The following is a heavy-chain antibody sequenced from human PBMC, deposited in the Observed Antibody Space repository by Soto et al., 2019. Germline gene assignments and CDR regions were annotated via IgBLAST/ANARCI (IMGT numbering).Heavy chain of an antibody. D-gene: IGHD6-13*01. Sequence: GASVKVSCKASGGTFSSYAISWVRQAPGQGLEWMGGIIPIFGTANYAQKFQGRVTITADESTSTAYMELSSLRSEDTAVYYCARVPYLSSSWYGIVHWFDPWGQGTLGTAPQ. CDR2: IIPIFGTA. V-gene: IGHV1-69*13. J-gene: IGHJ5*02. CDR3: ARVPYLSSSWYGIVHWFDP. CDR1: GGTFSSYA.